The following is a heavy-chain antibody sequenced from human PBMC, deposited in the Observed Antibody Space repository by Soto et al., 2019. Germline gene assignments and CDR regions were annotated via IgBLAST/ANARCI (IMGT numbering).Heavy chain of an antibody. CDR3: ATSTVSYVDIVSSTTRGYFDH. V-gene: IGHV5-51*01. D-gene: IGHD5-12*01. Sequence: LKISCEGSGYNFNTYWIGWVRQMPGKGLEWMALIYPGDSDTRYSPSFEGQVTLSVDRSISTAYLQWSSLKASDTAIYYCATSTVSYVDIVSSTTRGYFDHWGQGTLVTVSS. CDR2: IYPGDSDT. CDR1: GYNFNTYW. J-gene: IGHJ4*02.